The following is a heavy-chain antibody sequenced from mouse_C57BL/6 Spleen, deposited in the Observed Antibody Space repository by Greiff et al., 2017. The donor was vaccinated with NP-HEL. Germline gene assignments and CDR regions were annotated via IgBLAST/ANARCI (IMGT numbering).Heavy chain of an antibody. CDR3: ARPGATVVPYEGFAY. D-gene: IGHD1-1*01. V-gene: IGHV1-69*01. J-gene: IGHJ3*01. CDR2: IDPSDSYT. CDR1: GYTFTSYW. Sequence: QVQLQQPGAELVMPGASVKLSCKASGYTFTSYWMHWVKQRPGQGLEWIGEIDPSDSYTNYNQKFKGKSTLTVDKSSSTAYMQLSSLTSEDSAVYYCARPGATVVPYEGFAYWGQGTLVTVSA.